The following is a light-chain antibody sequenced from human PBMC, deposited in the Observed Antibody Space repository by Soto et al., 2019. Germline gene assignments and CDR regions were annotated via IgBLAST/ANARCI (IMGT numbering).Light chain of an antibody. CDR2: AAS. V-gene: IGKV1-39*01. Sequence: DIQMTQSPSSLSASVGDRVTFTCRASQSINDYLNWYQQKPGKAPKLLIYAASNLLSGVPSRFSASGSGTDLPLTISSLQREDFATYYCQQAYSTLTFGPGTKLDI. CDR3: QQAYSTLT. CDR1: QSINDY. J-gene: IGKJ3*01.